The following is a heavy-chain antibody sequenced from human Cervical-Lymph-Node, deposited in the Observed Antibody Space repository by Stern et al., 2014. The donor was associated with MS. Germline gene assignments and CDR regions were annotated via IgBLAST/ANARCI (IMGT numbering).Heavy chain of an antibody. J-gene: IGHJ3*02. Sequence: EVQLVQSGGEVKKPGESVKISCQGSGYIFKDFWIGWVRQMPGRCLEWLGITQPDDSLTRYSPSFRGQVTTPSQQTLSTPHLQGNSLKASDTAIFYCARLIEPAGDAFDIWGQGTRVTVSA. CDR3: ARLIEPAGDAFDI. CDR1: GYIFKDFW. V-gene: IGHV5-51*01. CDR2: TQPDDSLT.